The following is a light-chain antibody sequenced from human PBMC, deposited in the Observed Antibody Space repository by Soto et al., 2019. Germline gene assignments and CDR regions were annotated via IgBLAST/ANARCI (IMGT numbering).Light chain of an antibody. CDR3: LQHYVYPWS. CDR1: QGMSNY. J-gene: IGKJ1*01. CDR2: TAS. Sequence: DIQMTQSPSAMSASVGDRVTITCRASQGMSNYLSWFQQKPGKVPKRLIYTASSLQSGVPSRFSGSGSGTEFVLTISSLQPEDSATYSCLQHYVYPWSFGQGTKVEI. V-gene: IGKV1-17*03.